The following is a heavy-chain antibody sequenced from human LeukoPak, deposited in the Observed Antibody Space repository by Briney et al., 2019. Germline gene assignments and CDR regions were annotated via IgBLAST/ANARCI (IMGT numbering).Heavy chain of an antibody. CDR2: ISSSSSYI. D-gene: IGHD6-13*01. CDR1: GFTFSSYS. CDR3: ARDHSSSWSGAFDY. Sequence: GGSLRLSCAASGFTFSSYSMNWVRQAPGKGLEWVSSISSSSSYIYYADSVKGRFTISRDNAKNSLYLQMNSLRAEDTAVYYCARDHSSSWSGAFDYWGQGTLVTVSS. J-gene: IGHJ4*02. V-gene: IGHV3-21*01.